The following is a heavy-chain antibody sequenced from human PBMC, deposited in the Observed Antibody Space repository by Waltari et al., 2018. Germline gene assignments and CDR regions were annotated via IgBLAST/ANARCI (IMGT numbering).Heavy chain of an antibody. CDR3: ARDSKFDP. CDR2: INSGGTT. D-gene: IGHD4-4*01. V-gene: IGHV3-53*01. Sequence: EVQLVDSGGGLIQPGGSLRRSCAASGFSISDNYMRLVRQAPGKGREWVTFINSGGTTYYADSVKGRFTISRDKSKNTVYLQMNSLRAEDTAMYYCARDSKFDPWGQGTLVTVSS. CDR1: GFSISDNY. J-gene: IGHJ5*02.